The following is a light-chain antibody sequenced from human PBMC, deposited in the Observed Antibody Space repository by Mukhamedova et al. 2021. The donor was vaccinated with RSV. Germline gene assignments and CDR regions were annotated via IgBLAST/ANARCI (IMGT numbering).Light chain of an antibody. Sequence: LLIFNDDQRHSGVSDRFSASKSGTSASLTISGLQTDDEAEYYCAAWDAVVNGQVFGGGTKL. CDR3: AAWDAVVNGQV. V-gene: IGLV1-36*01. J-gene: IGLJ2*01. CDR2: NDD.